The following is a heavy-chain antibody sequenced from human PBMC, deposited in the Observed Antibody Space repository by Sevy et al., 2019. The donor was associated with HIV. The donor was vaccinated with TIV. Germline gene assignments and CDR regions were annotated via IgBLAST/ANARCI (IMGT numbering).Heavy chain of an antibody. D-gene: IGHD3-3*01. CDR1: GYSFTSYW. CDR2: IYPGDSDT. Sequence: GESLKISCKGSGYSFTSYWIGWVRQMPGKGLEWMGIIYPGDSDTRYSPSFQGQVTISADKSISTAYLQWSGLKASDTAMYYCATSRRGDFWSGYYYFDYWGQGTLVTVSS. J-gene: IGHJ4*02. V-gene: IGHV5-51*01. CDR3: ATSRRGDFWSGYYYFDY.